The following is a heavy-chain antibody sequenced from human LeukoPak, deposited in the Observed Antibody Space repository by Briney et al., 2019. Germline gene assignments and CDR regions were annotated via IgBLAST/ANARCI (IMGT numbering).Heavy chain of an antibody. V-gene: IGHV1-69*06. CDR2: IIIPSSGAT. J-gene: IGHJ5*02. D-gene: IGHD3-9*01. Sequence: GSSVKVSCKASGGTFSSYAISWVRQAPGQGLEWMGGIIIPSSGATNYAQTFQGRVTITADKSTSTAYMELSSLRSEDTAVYFCASGGDILTGYYNGPSYNWFDLWGQGTLVTVSS. CDR3: ASGGDILTGYYNGPSYNWFDL. CDR1: GGTFSSYA.